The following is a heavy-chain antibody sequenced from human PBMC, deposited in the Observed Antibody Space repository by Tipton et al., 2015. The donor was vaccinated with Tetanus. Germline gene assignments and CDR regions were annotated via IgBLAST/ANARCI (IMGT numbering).Heavy chain of an antibody. Sequence: SLRLSCAASGFTFSSYAMSWVRQAPGKGLEWVSVIYSGGSSTYYADSVKGRFTISRDNSKNTLYLQMNSLRAEDTAVYYCAKWAEGGDYAFRYWGQGTLVTVSS. CDR1: GFTFSSYA. J-gene: IGHJ4*02. CDR2: IYSGGSST. D-gene: IGHD4-17*01. V-gene: IGHV3-23*03. CDR3: AKWAEGGDYAFRY.